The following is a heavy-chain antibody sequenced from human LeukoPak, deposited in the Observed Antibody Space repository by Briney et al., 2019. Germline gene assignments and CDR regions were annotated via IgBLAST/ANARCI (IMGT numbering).Heavy chain of an antibody. D-gene: IGHD2-2*01. CDR1: GGSISSYY. CDR2: IYTSGST. CDR3: ARIVVVPAAPPGRWFDP. Sequence: PSETLSLTCTVSGGSISSYYRSWIRQPPGKGLEWIGYIYTSGSTNYNPSLKSRVTISVDTSKNQFSLKLSSVTAADTAVYYCARIVVVPAAPPGRWFDPWGQGTLVTVSS. V-gene: IGHV4-4*09. J-gene: IGHJ5*02.